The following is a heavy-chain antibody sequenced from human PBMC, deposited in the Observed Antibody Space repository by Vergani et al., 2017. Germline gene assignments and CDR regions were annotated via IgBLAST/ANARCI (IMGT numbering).Heavy chain of an antibody. CDR2: IYPGDSDT. CDR3: ARLGSPIAAAGYYHFDY. CDR1: GSIFTSYW. V-gene: IGHV5-51*01. D-gene: IGHD6-13*01. Sequence: EVQLVQSGAEAKKPGESLKISCTGSGSIFTSYWIGWVRQMPGKGLEWMGIIYPGDSDTRYSPSFQGQVTISADKSISTAYLQWSSLKASDTAMYYCARLGSPIAAAGYYHFDYWGQRTLVTVSS. J-gene: IGHJ4*02.